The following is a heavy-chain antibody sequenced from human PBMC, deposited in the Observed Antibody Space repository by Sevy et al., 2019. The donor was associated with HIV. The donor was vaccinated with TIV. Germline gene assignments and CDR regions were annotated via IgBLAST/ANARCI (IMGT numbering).Heavy chain of an antibody. D-gene: IGHD3-16*01. CDR3: AKNRPPGGSYFSRHAMDV. V-gene: IGHV3-30*18. Sequence: GGSLRLSCAASGFTFSTYDIHWVRQAPGKGLEWVAIISYDGNNREYEDSVRGRFSMSRDNSKNTVYVQMNGLSIEDTAVYYCAKNRPPGGSYFSRHAMDVWGRGTTVTVSS. CDR2: ISYDGNNR. CDR1: GFTFSTYD. J-gene: IGHJ6*02.